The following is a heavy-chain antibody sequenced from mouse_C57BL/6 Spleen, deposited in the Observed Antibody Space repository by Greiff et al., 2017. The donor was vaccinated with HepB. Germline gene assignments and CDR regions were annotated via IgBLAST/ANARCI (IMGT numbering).Heavy chain of an antibody. CDR3: ARWNYYGSLYDFDY. D-gene: IGHD1-1*01. J-gene: IGHJ2*01. CDR1: GYTFTDYN. Sequence: EVQLQQSGPELVKPGASVKIPCKASGYTFTDYNMDWVKQSHGKSLEWIGDINPNNGGTIYNQKFKGKATLTVDKSSSTAYMELRSLTSEDTAVYYCARWNYYGSLYDFDYWGQGTTLTVSS. CDR2: INPNNGGT. V-gene: IGHV1-18*01.